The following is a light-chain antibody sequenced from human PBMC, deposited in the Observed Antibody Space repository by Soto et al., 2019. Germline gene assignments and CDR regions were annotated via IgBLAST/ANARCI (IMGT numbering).Light chain of an antibody. Sequence: EIVLTQSPGTLSLSPGERATLSCRASQSISSSYLAWYQQKPGQAPRLLVYGASSRATGIPDRFSGSGSGTDFTLTISRLEPEDFAVYYCQQYGSSRFTLGPGTKVDIK. CDR2: GAS. J-gene: IGKJ3*01. CDR3: QQYGSSRFT. CDR1: QSISSSY. V-gene: IGKV3-20*01.